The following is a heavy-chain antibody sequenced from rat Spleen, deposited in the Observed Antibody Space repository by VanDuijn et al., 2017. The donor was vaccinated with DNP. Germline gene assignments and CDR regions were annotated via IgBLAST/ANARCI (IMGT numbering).Heavy chain of an antibody. CDR2: IWGGGNT. J-gene: IGHJ2*01. CDR1: GFSLTNYG. Sequence: QVQLKESGPGLVQPSRTLSLTCSVSGFSLTNYGVSWVRQPPGKGLECIAAIWGGGNTDYHSSLKSRLSISRDTSKSQVLLKMNSLQTEDTAMYFCARWQLYLSYFDYWGQGVMVTVSS. V-gene: IGHV2-16*01. D-gene: IGHD1-2*01. CDR3: ARWQLYLSYFDY.